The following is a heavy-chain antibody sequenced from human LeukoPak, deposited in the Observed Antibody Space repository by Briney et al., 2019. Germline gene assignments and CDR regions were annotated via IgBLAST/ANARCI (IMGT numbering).Heavy chain of an antibody. CDR3: ARVKRITMVRGVSPPLNYYYMDV. Sequence: SETLSLTCTVSGGSISNYYWNWIRQPPGKGLEWIGYIYYTGSTNYNPSLKSRVTISVDTSKNQFSLKLSSVTAADTAVYYCARVKRITMVRGVSPPLNYYYMDVWGKGTTVTISS. CDR1: GGSISNYY. CDR2: IYYTGST. J-gene: IGHJ6*03. V-gene: IGHV4-59*01. D-gene: IGHD3-10*01.